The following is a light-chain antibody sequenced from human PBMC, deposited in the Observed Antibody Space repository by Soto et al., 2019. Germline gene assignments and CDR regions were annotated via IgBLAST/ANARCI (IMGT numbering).Light chain of an antibody. CDR3: QQYHNWPWT. Sequence: IVMTRSSAALCVSPGERATLSCRAMQSVGFNLAWYQQIPGQPPRLLMYSISTRATGIPARLSGSGSGTEFTLTISSMQSEDFAFYYCQQYHNWPWTFGQGTKVDIK. J-gene: IGKJ1*01. V-gene: IGKV3-15*01. CDR1: QSVGFN. CDR2: SIS.